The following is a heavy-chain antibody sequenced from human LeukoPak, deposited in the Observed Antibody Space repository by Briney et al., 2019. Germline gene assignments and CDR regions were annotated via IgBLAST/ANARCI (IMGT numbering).Heavy chain of an antibody. D-gene: IGHD2-15*01. CDR2: IYYSGST. J-gene: IGHJ3*02. CDR3: ARVFSCSGGSCYLSAFDI. Sequence: SETLSLTCTVSGGSISSSTYYWAWIRQPPGKGLEWLGYIYYSGSTNYNPSLKSRVTISVDTSKNQFSLKLSSVTAADTAVYYCARVFSCSGGSCYLSAFDIWGQGTMVTVSS. CDR1: GGSISSSTYY. V-gene: IGHV4-61*05.